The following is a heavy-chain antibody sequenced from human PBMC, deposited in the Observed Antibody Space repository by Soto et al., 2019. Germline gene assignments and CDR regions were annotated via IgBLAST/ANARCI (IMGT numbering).Heavy chain of an antibody. V-gene: IGHV1-18*01. D-gene: IGHD3-9*01. J-gene: IGHJ4*02. CDR2: ISAYNGNT. CDR3: ASAPETGSGDYDN. Sequence: QVQLVQSGAEVKKPGASVKVSCKASGYTFTSYGISWVRQAPGQGLEWMGWISAYNGNTNYAQKLQGRVTMTTDTSTRTAYGELKSLGTDDTAVYSCASAPETGSGDYDNWGQGTLVTVSS. CDR1: GYTFTSYG.